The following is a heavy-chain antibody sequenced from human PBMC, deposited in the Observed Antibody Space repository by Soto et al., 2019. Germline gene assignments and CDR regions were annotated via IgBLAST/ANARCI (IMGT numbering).Heavy chain of an antibody. D-gene: IGHD2-2*01. CDR3: GRDLTSNANCIDP. CDR2: IYYTGKT. CDR1: GDYIHVGGYY. J-gene: IGHJ5*02. Sequence: PSETLSLTCSVSGDYIHVGGYYWTWIRQRPGKGLEWMGYIYYTGKTYYNPSLESRVTMSVDRSKNQFSLRLTSVTAADTAVYFCGRDLTSNANCIDPWGQGTLVTVS. V-gene: IGHV4-30-4*01.